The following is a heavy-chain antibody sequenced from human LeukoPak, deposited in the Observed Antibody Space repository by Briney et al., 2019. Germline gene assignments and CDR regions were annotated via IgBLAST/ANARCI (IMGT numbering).Heavy chain of an antibody. CDR1: GGSISSSSYY. J-gene: IGHJ4*02. Sequence: SETLSLTCTVSGGSISSSSYYWGWIRQPPGKGLEWIGSIYYSGSTYYNPSLKSRVTISVDTSKNQFSLKLSSVTAADTAVYYCARPLHYYDSSAIDYWGQGTLVTVSS. CDR3: ARPLHYYDSSAIDY. V-gene: IGHV4-39*01. CDR2: IYYSGST. D-gene: IGHD3-22*01.